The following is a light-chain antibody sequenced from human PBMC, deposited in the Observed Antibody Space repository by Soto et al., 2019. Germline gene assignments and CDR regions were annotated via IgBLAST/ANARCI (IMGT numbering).Light chain of an antibody. CDR1: SSDVGGYNY. CDR2: EIS. J-gene: IGLJ2*01. Sequence: QSALTQPPSASGSPGQSVTISCTGTSSDVGGYNYVSWYQQHPGKAPKLMIYEISKRPSGVPDRLSGSKSGNTASLTVSGLQVEDEAYYYCASYTGSDTLVFGGGTKLTVL. CDR3: ASYTGSDTLV. V-gene: IGLV2-8*01.